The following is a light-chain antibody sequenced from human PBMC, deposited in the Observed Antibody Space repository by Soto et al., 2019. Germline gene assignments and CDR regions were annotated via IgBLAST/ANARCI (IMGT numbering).Light chain of an antibody. Sequence: VLTQPPSASWTPGQRVTISFSGSSSHIGSNTVNWYQQLPGTAPKLLIYSNKQRPPGVPDRFSGSKSGTSASLAISGLQFKEEADYYCAAWDDSLKGYNYVLGTGTRVTV. CDR2: SNK. J-gene: IGLJ1*01. CDR1: SSHIGSNT. CDR3: AAWDDSLKGYNYV. V-gene: IGLV1-44*01.